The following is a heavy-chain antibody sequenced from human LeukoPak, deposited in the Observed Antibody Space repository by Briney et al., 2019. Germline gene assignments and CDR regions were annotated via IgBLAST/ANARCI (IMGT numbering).Heavy chain of an antibody. J-gene: IGHJ5*02. CDR2: ITGSGHTT. D-gene: IGHD4-17*01. Sequence: GGSLRLSYAASGFTFSNYAMSWVRQAPGKGLEWVSGITGSGHTTYYAAAVKGRFTFSRDNSKNTLFLQMNSLRAEDTAVYYCAKARTLTTLLGSWGQGTLVTVSS. CDR3: AKARTLTTLLGS. CDR1: GFTFSNYA. V-gene: IGHV3-23*01.